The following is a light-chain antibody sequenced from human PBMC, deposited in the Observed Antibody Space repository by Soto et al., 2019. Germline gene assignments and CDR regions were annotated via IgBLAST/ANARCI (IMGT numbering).Light chain of an antibody. V-gene: IGKV1-5*01. Sequence: DIQMTQSPSTLSASVGDRVTITCRASQSISSWLAWYQQKPGKAPKLLIYDASSLESGVPSRFSGSGSGTEFALPISSLQPDDFATYYCQQYNSSPLFGQGTRLEIK. CDR3: QQYNSSPL. J-gene: IGKJ5*01. CDR1: QSISSW. CDR2: DAS.